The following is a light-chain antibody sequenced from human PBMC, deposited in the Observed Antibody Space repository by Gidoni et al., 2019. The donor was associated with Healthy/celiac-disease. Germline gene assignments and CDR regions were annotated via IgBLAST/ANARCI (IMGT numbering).Light chain of an antibody. J-gene: IGLJ1*01. V-gene: IGLV2-23*01. CDR2: EGS. CDR3: CSYAGSSTYV. Sequence: QSALPQPASVSRSPGRSLTIPCTGTSSDVGSYNLVSWYQQHPGKAPKLLIYEGSKRPPGVSNRFSGSKSGNTASLTISGLQAEDEADYYCCSYAGSSTYVFGTGTKVTVL. CDR1: SSDVGSYNL.